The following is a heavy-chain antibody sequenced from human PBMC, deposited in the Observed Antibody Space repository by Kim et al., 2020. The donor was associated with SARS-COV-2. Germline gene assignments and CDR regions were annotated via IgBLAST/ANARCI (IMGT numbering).Heavy chain of an antibody. V-gene: IGHV4-31*02. Sequence: YYNPSLKSRVTISVDTSKNQFSLKLSSVTAADTAVYYCARTMVRGVIPYYWGQGTLVTVSS. CDR3: ARTMVRGVIPYY. J-gene: IGHJ4*02. D-gene: IGHD3-10*01.